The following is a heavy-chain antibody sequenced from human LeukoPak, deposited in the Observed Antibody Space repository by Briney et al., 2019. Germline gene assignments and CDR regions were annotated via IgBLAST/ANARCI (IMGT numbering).Heavy chain of an antibody. CDR2: ISSSSSYI. CDR3: ARDYAQYGMDV. D-gene: IGHD4-17*01. J-gene: IGHJ6*02. V-gene: IGHV3-21*01. CDR1: GFTLSSYS. Sequence: GGSLRLSCAASGFTLSSYSMNWVRQAPGKGLEWVSSISSSSSYIYYADSVKGRFTISRDNAKNSLYLQMNSLRAEDTAVYFCARDYAQYGMDVWGQGTTVTVSS.